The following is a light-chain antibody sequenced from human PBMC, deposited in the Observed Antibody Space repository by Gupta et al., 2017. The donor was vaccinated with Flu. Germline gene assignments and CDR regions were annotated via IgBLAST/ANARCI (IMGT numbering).Light chain of an antibody. V-gene: IGKV3-20*01. CDR1: QSVSSSY. CDR2: GAS. J-gene: IGKJ1*01. Sequence: GTLSWSPGEASTLSCRASQSVSSSYLAWYQQKPGQAPRLLIYGASSSATGIPDRFSGSGSGTDFTLTISRLEPEDFAVYYCQQYGSSPWTFGQGTKVEIK. CDR3: QQYGSSPWT.